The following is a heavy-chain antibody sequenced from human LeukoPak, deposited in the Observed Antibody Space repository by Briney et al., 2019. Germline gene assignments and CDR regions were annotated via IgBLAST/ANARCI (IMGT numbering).Heavy chain of an antibody. J-gene: IGHJ4*02. CDR1: GDSVSSSSYY. Sequence: SETLSLTCTVSGDSVSSSSYYWSWIRQPPGKGLEWIGHVYYSGSTDYNPSLESRVTISVDRSKNQFSLKLSSVTAADTAVYYCARDFDGYPDYWGQGTLVTVSS. CDR3: ARDFDGYPDY. CDR2: VYYSGST. V-gene: IGHV4-61*01. D-gene: IGHD5-18*01.